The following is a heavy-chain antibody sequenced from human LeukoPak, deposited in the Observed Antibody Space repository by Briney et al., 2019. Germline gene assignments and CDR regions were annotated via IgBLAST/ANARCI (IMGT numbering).Heavy chain of an antibody. CDR2: IYPGDSAT. CDR3: ARHGPSYGSGSYYSLYYYGMDV. D-gene: IGHD3-10*01. CDR1: GYSFTSYR. V-gene: IGHV5-51*01. Sequence: PGESLQISCQGSGYSFTSYRIGWVRQMPGKGLEWMGIIYPGDSATRYSPSFQGQVTTSADKSISTAYLQWSSLKASDTAMYYCARHGPSYGSGSYYSLYYYGMDVWGQGTTVTVSS. J-gene: IGHJ6*02.